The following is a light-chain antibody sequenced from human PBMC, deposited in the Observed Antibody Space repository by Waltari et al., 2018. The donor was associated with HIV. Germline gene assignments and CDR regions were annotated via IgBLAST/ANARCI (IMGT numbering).Light chain of an antibody. Sequence: QSVLTQPPSVSGAPGQRVTISCTGSNYNIGAAYDVHWFQQLPGTAPKLVNYGNNKRPSGVADRCAGSKSGTSASLAISALQADDEADYYCQSYDSSLSGSVFGGGTKLTVL. J-gene: IGLJ2*01. V-gene: IGLV1-40*01. CDR3: QSYDSSLSGSV. CDR1: NYNIGAAYD. CDR2: GNN.